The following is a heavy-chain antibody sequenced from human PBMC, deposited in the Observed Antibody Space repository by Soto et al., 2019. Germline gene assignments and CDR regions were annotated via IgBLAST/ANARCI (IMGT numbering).Heavy chain of an antibody. CDR1: GGSISSYY. CDR2: IYTSGST. Sequence: SETLSLTCTVSGGSISSYYWSWIRQPARKGLEWIGRIYTSGSTNYNPSLKSRVTMSVDTSKNQFSLKLSSVTAADTAVYYCARDDLNGRDSPGDAFDIWGQGTMVTVSS. CDR3: ARDDLNGRDSPGDAFDI. D-gene: IGHD3-22*01. V-gene: IGHV4-4*07. J-gene: IGHJ3*02.